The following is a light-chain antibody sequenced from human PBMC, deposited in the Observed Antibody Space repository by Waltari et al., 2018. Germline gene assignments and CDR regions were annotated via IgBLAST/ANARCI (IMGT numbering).Light chain of an antibody. CDR1: QSVFHTNDKHY. CDR2: WAS. J-gene: IGKJ2*01. CDR3: QQYYSSPNT. V-gene: IGKV4-1*01. Sequence: DIVMTQSPDSLAVSLGERAVINCKSSQSVFHTNDKHYLAWYQQKPGQPPKLRIYWASTRDSGVPDRFSGSGSGTDFTLAISSLQPEDVAVYVCQQYYSSPNTFGQGTKVEIK.